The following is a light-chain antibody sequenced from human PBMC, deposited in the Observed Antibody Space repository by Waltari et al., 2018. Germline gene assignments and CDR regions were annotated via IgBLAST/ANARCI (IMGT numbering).Light chain of an antibody. J-gene: IGLJ2*01. CDR2: EYN. CDR1: TGSIASNY. Sequence: NFMLTQPHSVSESPGKTVTISCTRSTGSIASNYVQWYQQRPGRSPTTVIYEYNQRPSGVPDRFSGSIDSSSNSASLTISGLKTEDEADYYCQSYDSSSVVFGGGTKLTVL. CDR3: QSYDSSSVV. V-gene: IGLV6-57*01.